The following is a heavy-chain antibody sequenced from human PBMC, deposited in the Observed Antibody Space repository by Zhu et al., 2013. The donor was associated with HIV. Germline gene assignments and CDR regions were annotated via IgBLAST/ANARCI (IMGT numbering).Heavy chain of an antibody. CDR3: ARCPNYYDSSGYPRNYYYGMDV. CDR2: IIPILGIA. Sequence: QVQLVQSGAEVKKPGSSVKVSCKASGGTFSSYTISWVRQAPGQGLEWMGRIIPILGIANYAQKFQGRVTITADKSTSTAYMELSSLRSEDTAVYYCARCPNYYDSSGYPRNYYYGMDVWGQGTTVTVSS. D-gene: IGHD3-22*01. J-gene: IGHJ6*02. V-gene: IGHV1-69*02. CDR1: GGTFSSYT.